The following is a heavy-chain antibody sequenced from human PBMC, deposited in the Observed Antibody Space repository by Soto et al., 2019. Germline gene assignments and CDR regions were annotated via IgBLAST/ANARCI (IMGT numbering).Heavy chain of an antibody. J-gene: IGHJ4*02. CDR3: GGVDRGADIWTGDFDN. V-gene: IGHV4-31*03. CDR2: ISYSGST. Sequence: SETLSLTCKVSGVSISSGGYYWSWIRQHPGEGREGIGDISYSGSTYYNPSLKSRVVISVDTSKNQFSLKMSAVTAADTAVYYCGGVDRGADIWTGDFDNWGRGIMVTVSS. D-gene: IGHD3-9*01. CDR1: GVSISSGGYY.